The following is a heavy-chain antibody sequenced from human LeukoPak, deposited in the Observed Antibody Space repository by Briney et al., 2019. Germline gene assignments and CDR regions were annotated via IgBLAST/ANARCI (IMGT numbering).Heavy chain of an antibody. J-gene: IGHJ4*02. Sequence: GGSLRLSCAASGFIVSGDVMSWVRQAPGKGLEWVSVIYSDGSTYYADSVKGRFTISRDSSKNTLDLQMTGLRAEDTAVYYCARERGRGRASPWFDYWGQGTLVTVSS. D-gene: IGHD1-26*01. CDR2: IYSDGST. CDR1: GFIVSGDV. CDR3: ARERGRGRASPWFDY. V-gene: IGHV3-53*01.